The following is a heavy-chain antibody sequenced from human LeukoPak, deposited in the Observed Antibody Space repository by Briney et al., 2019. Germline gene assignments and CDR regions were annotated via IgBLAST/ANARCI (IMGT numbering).Heavy chain of an antibody. Sequence: GESLKISCQGSGYRFIDYWIGWVRQMPGKSQEWMGIIFPGDTDIKYSPSFQGQVTISADNSISTAYLQWSSLKASDTAIYYCVRYGLQGCRDGRCFTSFYYYGVDVWGQGSTVTVSS. CDR3: VRYGLQGCRDGRCFTSFYYYGVDV. V-gene: IGHV5-51*01. CDR1: GYRFIDYW. D-gene: IGHD4-11*01. J-gene: IGHJ6*02. CDR2: IFPGDTDI.